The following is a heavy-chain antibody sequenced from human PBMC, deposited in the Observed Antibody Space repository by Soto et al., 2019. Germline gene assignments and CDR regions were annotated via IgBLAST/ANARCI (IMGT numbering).Heavy chain of an antibody. V-gene: IGHV1-2*04. CDR3: ARSPPLHIVVVTATLDH. CDR1: GYTFTGYY. J-gene: IGHJ4*02. CDR2: INPNSGGT. Sequence: ASVKVSCKASGYTFTGYYMRWVRQAPGQGLEWMGWINPNSGGTNYAQKFQGWVTMTRDTSISTAYMELSRLRSDDTAVYYCARSPPLHIVVVTATLDHWGQGTLVTVSS. D-gene: IGHD2-21*02.